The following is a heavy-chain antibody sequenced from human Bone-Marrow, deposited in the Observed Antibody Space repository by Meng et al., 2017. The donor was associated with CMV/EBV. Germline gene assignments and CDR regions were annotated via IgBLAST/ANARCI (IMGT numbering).Heavy chain of an antibody. CDR2: INPNSGGT. V-gene: IGHV1-2*02. D-gene: IGHD2-2*01. J-gene: IGHJ4*02. CDR3: ARVRQIVVVPEYYFDY. CDR1: GYTFTGYY. Sequence: ASVKVSCKASGYTFTGYYMHWVRQAPGQGLEWMGWINPNSGGTNYAQKFQGRVTMTRDTSISTAYMELSRLRSDDTAVYYCARVRQIVVVPEYYFDYWGQGTLVTSPQ.